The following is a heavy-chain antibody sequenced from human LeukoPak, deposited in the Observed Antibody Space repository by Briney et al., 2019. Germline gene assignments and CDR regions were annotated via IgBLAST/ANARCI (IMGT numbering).Heavy chain of an antibody. V-gene: IGHV3-23*01. CDR3: AKELGLWFGESDY. D-gene: IGHD3-10*01. CDR1: GFTFSSYV. CDR2: ITAAGGST. J-gene: IGHJ4*02. Sequence: GGSLRLSCAASGFTFSSYVMSWVRQAPGKGLEWVSIITAAGGSTYYADSVKGRFTISRDNSKNTLYLQMNSLRAEDTAVYYCAKELGLWFGESDYWGQGTLVTVSS.